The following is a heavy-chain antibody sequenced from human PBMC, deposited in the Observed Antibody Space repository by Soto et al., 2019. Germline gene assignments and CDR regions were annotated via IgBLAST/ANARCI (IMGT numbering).Heavy chain of an antibody. CDR1: GGTFTNYT. Sequence: QVQLVQSGAEVKKPGSSVKVSCKASGGTFTNYTISWVRQAPGQGLEWMGGIIPMFGTTNHAQKFQGRVTINANKSTTPAHMELSSLRSEDKAVYYCALGIGLRYFGWPFEYWGQGTLVTVSS. V-gene: IGHV1-69*06. D-gene: IGHD3-9*01. CDR3: ALGIGLRYFGWPFEY. CDR2: IIPMFGTT. J-gene: IGHJ4*02.